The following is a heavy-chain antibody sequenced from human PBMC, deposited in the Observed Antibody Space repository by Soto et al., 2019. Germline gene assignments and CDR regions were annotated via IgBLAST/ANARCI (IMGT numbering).Heavy chain of an antibody. V-gene: IGHV1-18*01. CDR3: ARTAILTTDPNTYYFDY. Sequence: QVQLVQSGAEVKKPGASVKVSCKASGYTFTSYGISWVRQAPGQGLEWMGWISAYNGNTNYAQKLQGRVTMTTDTDTRTAYMELRSLRSDDTAVYYCARTAILTTDPNTYYFDYWGQGTLVTVSS. CDR2: ISAYNGNT. CDR1: GYTFTSYG. J-gene: IGHJ4*02. D-gene: IGHD3-9*01.